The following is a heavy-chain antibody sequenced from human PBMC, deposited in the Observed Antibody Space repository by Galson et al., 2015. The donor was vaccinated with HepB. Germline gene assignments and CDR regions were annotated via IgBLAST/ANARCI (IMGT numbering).Heavy chain of an antibody. V-gene: IGHV1-46*03. Sequence: SVKVSCKASGYTFTNYFIHWIRQAPGQGLEWMGIINPGGGDTNYAEKFQDRLTMTRDTSTSTVYMELSSLRSDDTAIYYCVRDSTTRQNCRGGSCYSCGFWGQGTLVIVSS. CDR1: GYTFTNYF. CDR3: VRDSTTRQNCRGGSCYSCGF. D-gene: IGHD2-15*01. J-gene: IGHJ4*02. CDR2: INPGGGDT.